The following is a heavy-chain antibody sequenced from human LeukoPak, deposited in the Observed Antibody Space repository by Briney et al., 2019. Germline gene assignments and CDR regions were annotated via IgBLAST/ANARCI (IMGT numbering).Heavy chain of an antibody. J-gene: IGHJ4*02. CDR1: GGSISSSSYY. CDR2: MYYSGSI. D-gene: IGHD3-3*01. CDR3: ARGNSALRFLEWTY. V-gene: IGHV4-39*07. Sequence: SETLSLTCTVSGGSISSSSYYWGWIRQPPGKGLEWIGSMYYSGSIFYNPSLKSRVTISINTSKNQFSLKVSSVTAADTAVYYCARGNSALRFLEWTYWGQGTLVTVSS.